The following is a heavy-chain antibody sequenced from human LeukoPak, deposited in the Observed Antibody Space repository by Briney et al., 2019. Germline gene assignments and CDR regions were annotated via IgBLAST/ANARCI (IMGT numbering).Heavy chain of an antibody. V-gene: IGHV4-61*02. CDR2: IYTSGST. CDR1: GGSISSGSYY. Sequence: PSETLSLTCTVSGGSISSGSYYWSWIRQPAGKGLEWIGRIYTSGSTNYNPSLKSRVTISVDTSKNQFSLKLSSVTAADTAVYYCAVICGAGSYPDSWGRGTWFTDSS. CDR3: AVICGAGSYPDS. D-gene: IGHD3-10*01. J-gene: IGHJ4*02.